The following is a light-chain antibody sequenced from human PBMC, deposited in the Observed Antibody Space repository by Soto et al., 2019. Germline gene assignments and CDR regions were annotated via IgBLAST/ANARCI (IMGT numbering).Light chain of an antibody. V-gene: IGKV3-15*01. J-gene: IGKJ2*01. CDR2: GAS. Sequence: EIVMTQSPATLSVSPGERATLSCRASQSVSSNLAWYQQKPGQAPRLLMYGASTRATGIPARFSGSGSETEFTLTISSLQSEDFALYYCQQYNNWPYILGQGTKLEIK. CDR3: QQYNNWPYI. CDR1: QSVSSN.